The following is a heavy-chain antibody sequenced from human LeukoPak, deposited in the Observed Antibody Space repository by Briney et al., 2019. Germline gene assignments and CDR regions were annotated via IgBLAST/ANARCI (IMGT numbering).Heavy chain of an antibody. CDR3: AKDLYCSSTSCYLSY. D-gene: IGHD2-2*01. Sequence: PGGSLRLSCAASGFTSSSYAMSWVRQAPGKGLEWVSTISGSGGSTYYADSVKGRFTISRDNSRDTLYLQMNSLRAEDTAVYYCAKDLYCSSTSCYLSYWGQGTLVTISS. V-gene: IGHV3-23*01. CDR1: GFTSSSYA. CDR2: ISGSGGST. J-gene: IGHJ4*02.